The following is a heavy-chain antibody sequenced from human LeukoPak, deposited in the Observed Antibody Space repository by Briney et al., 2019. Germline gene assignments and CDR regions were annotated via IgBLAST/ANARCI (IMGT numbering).Heavy chain of an antibody. J-gene: IGHJ5*02. Sequence: SETLSLTCTVSGGSISSYYWSWIRQPPAHGLEWIGCIYYSGSTNYNPSLKSRVTISVDTSKNQFSLKLSSVTAADTAVYYCARVPYYYDSSGYYPWGQGTLVTVSS. D-gene: IGHD3-22*01. CDR2: IYYSGST. CDR1: GGSISSYY. V-gene: IGHV4-59*01. CDR3: ARVPYYYDSSGYYP.